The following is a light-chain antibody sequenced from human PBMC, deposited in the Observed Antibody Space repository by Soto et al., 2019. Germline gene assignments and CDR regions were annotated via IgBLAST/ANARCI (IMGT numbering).Light chain of an antibody. V-gene: IGKV1-12*01. CDR2: AAS. CDR3: QQTSSFPLT. Sequence: DIQMTQPPSSLSASVGDRVTITCRASQVISSWLAWYQQKPGKAPKLLIYAASSLQGGVPSRFSGSGSGTDFTLTISSLQPEDFATYSCQQTSSFPLTFGGGTKVDIK. CDR1: QVISSW. J-gene: IGKJ4*01.